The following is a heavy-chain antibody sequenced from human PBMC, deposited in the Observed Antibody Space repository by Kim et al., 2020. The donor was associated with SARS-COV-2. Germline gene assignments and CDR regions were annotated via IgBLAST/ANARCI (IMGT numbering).Heavy chain of an antibody. V-gene: IGHV4-59*01. J-gene: IGHJ6*04. CDR2: IYYSGST. CDR1: GGSISSYY. CDR3: ARVARNYYDSSGYYYYYYYCGMDV. D-gene: IGHD3-22*01. Sequence: SETLSLTCTVSGGSISSYYWSWIRQPPGKGLEWIGYIYYSGSTNYNPSLKSRVTISVDTPKNQFSLKLSSVTAADTAVYYCARVARNYYDSSGYYYYYYYCGMDVWDEGPTVTVSS.